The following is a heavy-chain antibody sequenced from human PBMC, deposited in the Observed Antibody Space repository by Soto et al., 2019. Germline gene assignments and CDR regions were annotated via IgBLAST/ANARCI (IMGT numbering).Heavy chain of an antibody. Sequence: SETLSLTCTVSGGSISSGGYYWSWIRQHPGKGLEWIGYIFSSGTTYYNPSLKSRLTMSLDTSQNQFSLKLNSVTAADTAVYFCARVPSPFDFYSAMDVWGQGTTVTVSS. J-gene: IGHJ6*02. V-gene: IGHV4-30-4*02. CDR3: ARVPSPFDFYSAMDV. D-gene: IGHD3-16*01. CDR2: IFSSGTT. CDR1: GGSISSGGYY.